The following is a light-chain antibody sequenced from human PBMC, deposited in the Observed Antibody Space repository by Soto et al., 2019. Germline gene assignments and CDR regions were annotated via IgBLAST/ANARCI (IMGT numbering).Light chain of an antibody. CDR1: SGYSNYK. CDR3: GADHGSGSNFFVV. V-gene: IGLV9-49*01. J-gene: IGLJ2*01. Sequence: QSVLTQPPSASASLGASVTLTCTLSSGYSNYKVDWYQQRPGKGPRFVMRVGTGGIVGSKGDGIPDRFSVFGSGLNRYLTIKNIQEEDESDYNCGADHGSGSNFFVVFGGGTKLTVL. CDR2: VGTGGIVG.